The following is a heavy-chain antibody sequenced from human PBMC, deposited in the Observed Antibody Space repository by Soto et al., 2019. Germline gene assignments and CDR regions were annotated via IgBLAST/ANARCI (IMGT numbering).Heavy chain of an antibody. Sequence: VGSLRLSCAASGFTFSSYEMNWVRQAPGKGLEWVSYISSSGSTIYYADSVKGRFTISRDNAKNSLYLQMNSLRAEDTAVYYCARDRWLGYDSSGYFPTYDAFDIWGQGTMVTVSS. J-gene: IGHJ3*02. CDR2: ISSSGSTI. D-gene: IGHD3-22*01. V-gene: IGHV3-48*03. CDR3: ARDRWLGYDSSGYFPTYDAFDI. CDR1: GFTFSSYE.